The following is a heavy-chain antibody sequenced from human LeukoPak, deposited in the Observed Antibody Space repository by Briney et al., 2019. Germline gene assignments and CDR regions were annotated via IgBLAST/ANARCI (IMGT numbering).Heavy chain of an antibody. CDR1: GYTFSSYA. CDR2: INGSGGST. CDR3: AKVDSGWYGHYFDY. Sequence: PGGSLRLSCAASGYTFSSYAMSWVRQAPGKGLEWVSAINGSGGSTHYADSVKGRFTISRDNSKNTLYLQMNSLRAEDTAAYYCAKVDSGWYGHYFDYWGQGTLVTVSS. V-gene: IGHV3-23*01. J-gene: IGHJ4*02. D-gene: IGHD6-19*01.